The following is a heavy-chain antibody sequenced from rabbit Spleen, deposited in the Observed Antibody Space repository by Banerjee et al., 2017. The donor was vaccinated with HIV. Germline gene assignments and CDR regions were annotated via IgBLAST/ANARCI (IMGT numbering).Heavy chain of an antibody. V-gene: IGHV1S39*01. CDR2: IEPIFDST. J-gene: IGHJ4*01. D-gene: IGHD4-1*01. CDR1: GFDFSNYG. CDR3: ARDLAGAIGWNFYL. Sequence: EQLVESGGGLVQPGGSLKLSCKASGFDFSNYGVSWVRQAPGKGLEWIGYIEPIFDSTYYATWATGRFTISKTSSTTVTLQMTSLTAADTATYLCARDLAGAIGWNFYLWGPGTLVTVS.